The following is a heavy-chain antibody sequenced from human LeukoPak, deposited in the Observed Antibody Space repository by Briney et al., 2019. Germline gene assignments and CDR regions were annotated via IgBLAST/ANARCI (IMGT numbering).Heavy chain of an antibody. CDR2: IYSSGST. Sequence: PSETPSLTCTVSGGSISRYYWIWIRQPAGKGLEYIGRIYSSGSTNYNPSLKSRVTMSVDTSKNQFSLKLSSVTAADTAVYYCARGVNYDSSGYHPPFSYWGQGTLVTVSS. CDR3: ARGVNYDSSGYHPPFSY. CDR1: GGSISRYY. V-gene: IGHV4-4*07. D-gene: IGHD3-22*01. J-gene: IGHJ4*02.